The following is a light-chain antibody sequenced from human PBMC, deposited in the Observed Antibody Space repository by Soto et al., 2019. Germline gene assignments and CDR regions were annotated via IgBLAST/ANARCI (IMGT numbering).Light chain of an antibody. V-gene: IGKV3D-20*02. CDR1: QSVTNSF. CDR3: QQRYNWPIT. J-gene: IGKJ5*01. Sequence: IVLAQSPGTLSLSTGERATLSCRASQSVTNSFLAWYQQKPGQAPRLLIYGASRRATGIPDRFTGSGSGTDFTLTISRLEPEDFAVYYCQQRYNWPITFGQGTRLEVK. CDR2: GAS.